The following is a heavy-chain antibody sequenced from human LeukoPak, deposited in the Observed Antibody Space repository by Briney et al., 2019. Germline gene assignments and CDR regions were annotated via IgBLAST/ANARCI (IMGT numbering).Heavy chain of an antibody. J-gene: IGHJ4*02. CDR3: AKYNGYSSSPGYYFDY. D-gene: IGHD6-13*01. CDR2: ISWNSGSI. Sequence: GGSLRLSCAASGFTFDDYAMHWVRQAPGKGLEWVSGISWNSGSIGYADSVKGRFTISRDNAKNSRYLQMNSLRAEDTALYYCAKYNGYSSSPGYYFDYWGQGTLVTFSS. CDR1: GFTFDDYA. V-gene: IGHV3-9*01.